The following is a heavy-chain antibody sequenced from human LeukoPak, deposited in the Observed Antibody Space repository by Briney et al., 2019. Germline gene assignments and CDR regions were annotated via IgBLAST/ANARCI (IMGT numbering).Heavy chain of an antibody. J-gene: IGHJ4*02. CDR1: GFIFSNYA. CDR2: FSGSGGST. V-gene: IGHV3-23*01. CDR3: AKGCGYSYGYEFDY. Sequence: GSLRLSCAASGFIFSNYAMSWVRQAPGKGLQWVSAFSGSGGSTYYADSVKGRFTISRDNSKNTLYLQMNSLRAEDTAVYYCAKGCGYSYGYEFDYWGQGTLVTVSS. D-gene: IGHD5-18*01.